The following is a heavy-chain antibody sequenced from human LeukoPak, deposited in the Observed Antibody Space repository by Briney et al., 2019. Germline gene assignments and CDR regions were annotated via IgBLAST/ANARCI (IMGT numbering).Heavy chain of an antibody. CDR2: INHSGST. D-gene: IGHD3-10*01. V-gene: IGHV4-34*01. CDR1: GGSFSGYY. J-gene: IGHJ6*02. CDR3: ARSYGSGAGHYYYYGMDV. Sequence: SETLSLTCAVYGGSFSGYYWSWIRQLPGKGLEWIGEINHSGSTNYNPSLKSRVTISVDTSKNQFSLKLSSVTAADTAVYYCARSYGSGAGHYYYYGMDVWGQGTTVTVSS.